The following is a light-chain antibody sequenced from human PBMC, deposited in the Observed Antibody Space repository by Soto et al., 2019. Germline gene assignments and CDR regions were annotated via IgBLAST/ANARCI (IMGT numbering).Light chain of an antibody. Sequence: EIVLTQSPDTLSLSPGERATLSCRASQSGSSSYLAWYQQRPGQPPRLLIYGVFTRADDIPDRFSGSGSGTDFTLTISRLEPEDFAVYYCQHYGRSPGLFTFGPGTKVDIK. CDR2: GVF. V-gene: IGKV3-20*01. CDR3: QHYGRSPGLFT. CDR1: QSGSSSY. J-gene: IGKJ3*01.